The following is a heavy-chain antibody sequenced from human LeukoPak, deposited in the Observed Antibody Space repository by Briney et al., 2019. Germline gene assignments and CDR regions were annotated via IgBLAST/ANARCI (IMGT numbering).Heavy chain of an antibody. Sequence: ASVKVSCKASGYTFTGYYMHWVRQAPGQGLEWMGWINPNSGGTNYAQKFQGRVTMTRDTSISTAYMELSRLRSDDTAVYYCARDLPDLAARPGFWGQGTLVTVSS. V-gene: IGHV1-2*02. J-gene: IGHJ4*02. CDR1: GYTFTGYY. CDR3: ARDLPDLAARPGF. D-gene: IGHD6-6*01. CDR2: INPNSGGT.